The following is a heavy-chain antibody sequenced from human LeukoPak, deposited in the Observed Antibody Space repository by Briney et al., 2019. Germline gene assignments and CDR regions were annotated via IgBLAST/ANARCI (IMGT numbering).Heavy chain of an antibody. V-gene: IGHV3-23*01. Sequence: GGSLTLSCAASGFTFSNYAISWVRQAPGKGLEWVSAISGSGHTTYYADSVRGRFTFSRDNSKSTLFLQMNSLRAEDTAIYCCAKARTLTTLLGSWGQGTLVSVSS. CDR3: AKARTLTTLLGS. D-gene: IGHD4-17*01. CDR2: ISGSGHTT. J-gene: IGHJ5*02. CDR1: GFTFSNYA.